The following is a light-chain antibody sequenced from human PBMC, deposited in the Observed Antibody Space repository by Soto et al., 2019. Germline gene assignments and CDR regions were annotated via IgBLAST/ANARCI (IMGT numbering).Light chain of an antibody. V-gene: IGKV3-11*01. CDR3: QHYNSYSEA. CDR2: GAS. Sequence: EIVLTQSPATLSLSPGERATLSCRAIQSVSSYLAWYQQKPGQAPRLLIYGASSRATGIPDRFSGSGSGADFTLTISRLEPEDFATYYCQHYNSYSEAFGQGTKVDIK. J-gene: IGKJ1*01. CDR1: QSVSSY.